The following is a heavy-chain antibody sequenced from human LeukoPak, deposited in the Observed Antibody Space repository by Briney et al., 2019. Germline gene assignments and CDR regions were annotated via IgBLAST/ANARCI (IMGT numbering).Heavy chain of an antibody. CDR2: INHSGST. CDR3: ARLDGVATIDY. Sequence: PSETLSLTCAVYGGSFSGYYWSWIRQPPGKGLEWIGEINHSGSTNYNPSLKSRVTISVDTSKNQFSLKLSSVTAADTAVYYCARLDGVATIDYWGQGTLVTVSS. D-gene: IGHD5-12*01. V-gene: IGHV4-34*01. J-gene: IGHJ4*02. CDR1: GGSFSGYY.